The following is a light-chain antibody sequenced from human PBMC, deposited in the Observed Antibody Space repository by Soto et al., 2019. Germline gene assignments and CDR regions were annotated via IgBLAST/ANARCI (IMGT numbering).Light chain of an antibody. CDR1: QSVSSRY. J-gene: IGKJ1*01. CDR3: QQYGRPPWT. Sequence: EIVLTQSPGTLSLSPGERATLSCRASQSVSSRYLGWYQQRFGQAPRLLIYGASSRATGIPDRFSGSGSGTDLTLTISSLEPEDFAVYYCQQYGRPPWTFGQGTKVDIX. V-gene: IGKV3-20*01. CDR2: GAS.